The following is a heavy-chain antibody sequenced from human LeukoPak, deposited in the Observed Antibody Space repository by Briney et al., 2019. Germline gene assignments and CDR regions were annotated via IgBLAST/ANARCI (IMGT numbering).Heavy chain of an antibody. CDR1: GYSFTSYW. CDR2: IDPSDSYT. V-gene: IGHV5-10-1*01. Sequence: GESLRISCKGSGYSFTSYWISWVRQMPGKGLEWMGRIDPSDSYTNYSPSFQGHVTISADKSISTAYLQRSSLKASDTAMYYCARHDRMATTLDYWGQGTLVTVSS. J-gene: IGHJ4*02. CDR3: ARHDRMATTLDY. D-gene: IGHD5-24*01.